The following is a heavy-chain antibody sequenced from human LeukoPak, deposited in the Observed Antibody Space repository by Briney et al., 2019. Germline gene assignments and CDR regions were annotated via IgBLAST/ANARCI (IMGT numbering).Heavy chain of an antibody. D-gene: IGHD3-22*01. CDR3: ARDGYHYDSSGYYYGMDV. CDR2: VSAYNGNT. CDR1: GYTFTSYG. V-gene: IGHV1-18*01. J-gene: IGHJ6*02. Sequence: ASVKVSCKASGYTFTSYGISWLRQAPGQGLEWMGWVSAYNGNTNYAQKLQGRVTMTTDTSTSTAYMELRSLRSDDTAVYYCARDGYHYDSSGYYYGMDVWGQGTTVTVSS.